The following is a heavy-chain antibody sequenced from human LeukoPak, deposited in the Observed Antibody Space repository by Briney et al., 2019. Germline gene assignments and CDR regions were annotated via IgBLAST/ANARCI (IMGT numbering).Heavy chain of an antibody. Sequence: SETLSLTCAVYGGSFSGYYWGWIRQPPGKGLEWIGEINHSGSTNYNPSLKSRVTISVDTSKNQFSLKLSSVTAADTAVYYCARARSMSPHYYYYMDVWGKGTTVTVSS. J-gene: IGHJ6*03. CDR1: GGSFSGYY. CDR3: ARARSMSPHYYYYMDV. CDR2: INHSGST. V-gene: IGHV4-34*01.